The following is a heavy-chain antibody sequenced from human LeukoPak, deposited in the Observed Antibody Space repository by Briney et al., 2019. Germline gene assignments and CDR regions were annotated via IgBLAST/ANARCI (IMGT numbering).Heavy chain of an antibody. CDR2: ISDSGGNT. D-gene: IGHD2-15*01. Sequence: GGSLRLSCAASGFTFGNYAMSWVRQAPGKGLEWVSGISDSGGNTYTADCLRGRFTISRDNSKNTLYLQMKSLRVEDTGLYYCAKDRGGLPEGPPLSSDYWGQGTLVTVSS. CDR1: GFTFGNYA. J-gene: IGHJ4*02. CDR3: AKDRGGLPEGPPLSSDY. V-gene: IGHV3-23*01.